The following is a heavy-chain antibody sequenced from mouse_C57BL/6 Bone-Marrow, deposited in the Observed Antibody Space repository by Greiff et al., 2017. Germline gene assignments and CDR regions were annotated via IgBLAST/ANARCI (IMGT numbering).Heavy chain of an antibody. CDR3: ARVPYYCGSSWGDYAMDY. CDR2: IYPGDGDT. CDR1: GYAFSSSW. Sequence: QVQLQQSGPELVKPGASVKISCKASGYAFSSSWMNWVKQRPGKGLEWIGRIYPGDGDTNYNGKFKGKATLTADKSSSTAYMQLSSLTSEDSAVYFCARVPYYCGSSWGDYAMDYWGQGTSVTVSS. J-gene: IGHJ4*01. V-gene: IGHV1-82*01. D-gene: IGHD1-1*01.